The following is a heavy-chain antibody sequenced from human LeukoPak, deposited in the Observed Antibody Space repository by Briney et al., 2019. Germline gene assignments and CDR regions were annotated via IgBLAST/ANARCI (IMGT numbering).Heavy chain of an antibody. D-gene: IGHD3-9*01. CDR1: RLTFSNYA. Sequence: PGGSLRLSCAASRLTFSNYAVSWVRQAPGEGLEWVSANLGSSGSTYYAHCEKRRFTVSRDNSNSTLYLQMNSMRAEDKDSYYCAKGGDYDVLTGYYDPDYWGQGTMVTVSS. J-gene: IGHJ4*01. CDR2: NLGSSGST. V-gene: IGHV3-23*01. CDR3: AKGGDYDVLTGYYDPDY.